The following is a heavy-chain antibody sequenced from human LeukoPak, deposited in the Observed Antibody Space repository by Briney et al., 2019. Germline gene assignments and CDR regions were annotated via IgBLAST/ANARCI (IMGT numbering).Heavy chain of an antibody. CDR1: GFAFSSYA. J-gene: IGHJ4*02. CDR2: ISGSGVRT. CDR3: AKEDSFFDY. V-gene: IGHV3-23*01. Sequence: GGSLRLSCSASGFAFSSYAMSWVRQTPGKGLEWVSSISGSGVRTYYADSVKGRFTISRDNSKNTLYLQMKSLRVDDTALYYCAKEDSFFDYWGQGTLVTVSS. D-gene: IGHD5-18*01.